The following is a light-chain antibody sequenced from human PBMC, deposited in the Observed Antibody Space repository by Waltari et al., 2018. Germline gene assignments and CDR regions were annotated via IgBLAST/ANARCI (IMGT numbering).Light chain of an antibody. CDR2: EVS. CDR3: LSYTSSSTYV. J-gene: IGLJ1*01. Sequence: QSALTPPASVSGSPGQSITFSCTGTSSDVGGYTYGLWYQQHPGKVPKLMIYEVSNRPSGVSNRFSGSKSGNTASLTISGLQAEDEADYYCLSYTSSSTYVFGTGTKVTVL. V-gene: IGLV2-14*01. CDR1: SSDVGGYTY.